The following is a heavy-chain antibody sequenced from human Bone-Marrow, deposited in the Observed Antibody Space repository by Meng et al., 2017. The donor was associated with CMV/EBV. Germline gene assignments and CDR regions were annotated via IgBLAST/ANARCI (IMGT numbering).Heavy chain of an antibody. CDR2: IKQDGSEK. CDR3: ARDRPYYYGSGSYYNGHFQH. J-gene: IGHJ1*01. Sequence: GESLKISSAVSGFTLSSYWMSWVRQAPGKGLEWVANIKQDGSEKYYVDSVKGRFTISRDNAKNSLYLQMNSLRAEDTAVYYCARDRPYYYGSGSYYNGHFQHWGQGTLVTVSS. D-gene: IGHD3-10*01. CDR1: GFTLSSYW. V-gene: IGHV3-7*01.